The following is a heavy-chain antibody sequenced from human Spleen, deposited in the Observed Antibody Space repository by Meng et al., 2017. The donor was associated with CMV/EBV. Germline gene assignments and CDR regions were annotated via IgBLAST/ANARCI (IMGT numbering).Heavy chain of an antibody. CDR2: ISSSSSYI. V-gene: IGHV3-21*01. J-gene: IGHJ6*02. Sequence: GESLKISCAASGFTFSIYGMHWVRQAPGKGLEWVSSISSSSSYIYYADSVKGRFTISRDNAKNSLYLQMNSLRAEDTAVYYCAVVGATTGSQYYYYGMDVWGQGTTVTVSS. D-gene: IGHD1-26*01. CDR1: GFTFSIYG. CDR3: AVVGATTGSQYYYYGMDV.